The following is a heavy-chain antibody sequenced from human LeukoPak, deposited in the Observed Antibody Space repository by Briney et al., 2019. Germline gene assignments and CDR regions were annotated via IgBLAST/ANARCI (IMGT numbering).Heavy chain of an antibody. D-gene: IGHD2-2*01. CDR2: IYHSGST. CDR1: GYSISSGYY. V-gene: IGHV4-38-2*01. J-gene: IGHJ5*02. CDR3: AMEVVPAAMWPLHWFDP. Sequence: PSETLSLTCAVSGYSISSGYYWGWIRQPPGKGLEWIGSIYHSGSTYYNPSLKSRVTISVDTSKNQFSLKLSSVTAADTAVYYCAMEVVPAAMWPLHWFDPWGQGTLVTVSS.